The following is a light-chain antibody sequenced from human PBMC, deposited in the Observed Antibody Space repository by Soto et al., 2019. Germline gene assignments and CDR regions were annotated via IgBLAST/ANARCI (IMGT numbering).Light chain of an antibody. CDR1: QSVSSY. CDR2: DAS. V-gene: IGKV3-11*01. J-gene: IGKJ1*01. Sequence: EIVLTQSPAILSMSPGERATLSCRASQSVSSYFAWYQQKSGQAPRLLIYDASNRATGVPARFSGSGSGTDFTLTISSLEPEEFAVYYCQQRRYWPVTFGQGTKVEIK. CDR3: QQRRYWPVT.